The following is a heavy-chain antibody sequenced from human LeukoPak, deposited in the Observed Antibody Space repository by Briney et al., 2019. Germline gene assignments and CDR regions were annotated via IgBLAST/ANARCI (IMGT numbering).Heavy chain of an antibody. J-gene: IGHJ3*01. D-gene: IGHD6-13*01. CDR2: INPSGGST. Sequence: ASVKVSCKASGYTFTSYYMHWVRQAPGQGLEWMGIINPSGGSTSYAQKFQGRVTMSLDTSKNQFSLKLTSVTAADTAVYYCARFRMTASATAAFDLWGQGTLVTVSS. CDR3: ARFRMTASATAAFDL. CDR1: GYTFTSYY. V-gene: IGHV1-46*01.